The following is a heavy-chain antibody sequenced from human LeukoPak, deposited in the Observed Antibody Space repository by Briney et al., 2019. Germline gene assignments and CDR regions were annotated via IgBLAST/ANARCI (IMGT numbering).Heavy chain of an antibody. D-gene: IGHD6-13*01. CDR3: AREGYSSSSLDY. Sequence: GGSLRLSCAASGFTFSSYSMNWVRQAPGKGLEWVSSISSSSSYIYYADSVKGRFTISRDDAKNSLYLQMNSLRAEDTAVYYCAREGYSSSSLDYWGQGTLVTVSS. V-gene: IGHV3-21*01. CDR1: GFTFSSYS. J-gene: IGHJ4*02. CDR2: ISSSSSYI.